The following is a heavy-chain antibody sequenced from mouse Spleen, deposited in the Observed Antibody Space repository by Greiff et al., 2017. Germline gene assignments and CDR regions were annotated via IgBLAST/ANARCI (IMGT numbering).Heavy chain of an antibody. CDR2: ISSGGST. Sequence: DVMLVESGGGLVKPGGSLKLSCAASGFTFSSYAMSWVRQTPEKRLEWVASISSGGSTYYPDSVKGRFTISRDNARNILYLQMSSLRSEDTAMYYCARGTATWGQGTSVTVSS. CDR3: ARGTAT. J-gene: IGHJ4*01. D-gene: IGHD1-2*01. CDR1: GFTFSSYA. V-gene: IGHV5-6-5*01.